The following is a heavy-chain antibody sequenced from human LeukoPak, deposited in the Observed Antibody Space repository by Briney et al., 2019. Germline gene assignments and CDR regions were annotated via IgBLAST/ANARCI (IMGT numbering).Heavy chain of an antibody. V-gene: IGHV1-69*13. CDR2: IIPIFGTA. J-gene: IGHJ4*02. D-gene: IGHD3-3*01. Sequence: GASVKVSCKASGGTFSSYAISWVRQAPGQGLEWMGGIIPIFGTANYAQKFQGRVTITADESTSTAYMELSSLRSEGTAVYYCARSLYYDFWSGLFDYWGQGTQVTVSS. CDR3: ARSLYYDFWSGLFDY. CDR1: GGTFSSYA.